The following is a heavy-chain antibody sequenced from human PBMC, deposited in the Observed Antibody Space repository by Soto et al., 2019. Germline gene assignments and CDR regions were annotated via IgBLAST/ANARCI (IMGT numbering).Heavy chain of an antibody. Sequence: GGSLRLSCAASGFICSSYYMSWVRQAPGKGLEWVSTILVDGRTFYVDSVKGRFTISRYSSQNTVYLQMNSLTAGDTALYYCAKATATGGGAFDICGQWTMVTVSS. D-gene: IGHD2-8*02. J-gene: IGHJ3*02. CDR3: AKATATGGGAFDI. CDR2: ILVDGRT. V-gene: IGHV3-23*01. CDR1: GFICSSYY.